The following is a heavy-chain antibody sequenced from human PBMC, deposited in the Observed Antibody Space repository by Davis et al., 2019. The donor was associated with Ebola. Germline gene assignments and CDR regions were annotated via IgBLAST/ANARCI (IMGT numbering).Heavy chain of an antibody. J-gene: IGHJ4*02. V-gene: IGHV4-59*08. CDR2: IYYTGST. Sequence: SEPLSPTCTAPGSSITTYHWTWIRQPPGKGLEWIGYIYYTGSTDYNPSLESRVTISMDTSKNQFSLNLTSVTAADTAMYYCARLHNWNGLDYWGQGTLVTVSS. CDR3: ARLHNWNGLDY. D-gene: IGHD1-20*01. CDR1: GSSITTYH.